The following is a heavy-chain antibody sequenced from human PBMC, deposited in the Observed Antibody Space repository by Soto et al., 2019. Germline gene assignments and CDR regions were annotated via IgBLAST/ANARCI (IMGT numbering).Heavy chain of an antibody. V-gene: IGHV5-51*01. CDR2: IYPGDSDT. CDR1: GYSFTSYW. J-gene: IGHJ3*02. CDR3: ARRGVGTADAFDI. D-gene: IGHD2-15*01. Sequence: CKGSGYSFTSYWIGWVRQMPGKGLEWMGIIYPGDSDTRYSPSFQGQVTISADKSISTAYLQWSSLKASDTAMYYCARRGVGTADAFDIWGQGTMVTVSS.